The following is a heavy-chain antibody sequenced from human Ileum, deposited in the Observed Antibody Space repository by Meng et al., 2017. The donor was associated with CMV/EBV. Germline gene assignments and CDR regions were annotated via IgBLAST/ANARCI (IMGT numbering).Heavy chain of an antibody. V-gene: IGHV4-4*07. CDR1: RGSISSDY. D-gene: IGHD6-13*01. CDR2: IYTSGST. Sequence: QVLLQESGPGLVKPSETLSLTCTVSRGSISSDYWSWIRQPAGKGLEWIGRIYTSGSTNYNPSLKSRVTMSVDTSKTQFSLKLSSVTAADTAVYYCARGPYSSSWSSFDYWGQGTLVTVSS. CDR3: ARGPYSSSWSSFDY. J-gene: IGHJ4*02.